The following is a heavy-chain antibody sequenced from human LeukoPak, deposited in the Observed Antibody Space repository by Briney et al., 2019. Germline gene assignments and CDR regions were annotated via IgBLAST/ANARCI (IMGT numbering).Heavy chain of an antibody. CDR2: ITTSSSYI. Sequence: GGSLRLSCAASGFSFSRYNMNWVRQAPGKGLEWVSSITTSSSYIYYADSVKGRFTISRDNAKNSLYLQMNSLRAEDTAVYYCASPRSGYDRNPFDIWGQGTMVTVSS. D-gene: IGHD5-12*01. J-gene: IGHJ3*02. CDR1: GFSFSRYN. CDR3: ASPRSGYDRNPFDI. V-gene: IGHV3-21*01.